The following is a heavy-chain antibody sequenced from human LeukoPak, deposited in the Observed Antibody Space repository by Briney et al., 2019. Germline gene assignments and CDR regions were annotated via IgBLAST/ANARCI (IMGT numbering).Heavy chain of an antibody. CDR3: ARDLGTGSTNYFDY. CDR1: GFTFSDYY. Sequence: NPGGSLRLSCAASGFTFSDYYMSWLRQAPGKGLEWVSYISSSSSYTNYADSVKGRFTTSRDNAKNSLYLQMNSLRAEDTAVYYCARDLGTGSTNYFDYWGQGTLVTVSS. D-gene: IGHD2-2*01. V-gene: IGHV3-11*06. CDR2: ISSSSSYT. J-gene: IGHJ4*02.